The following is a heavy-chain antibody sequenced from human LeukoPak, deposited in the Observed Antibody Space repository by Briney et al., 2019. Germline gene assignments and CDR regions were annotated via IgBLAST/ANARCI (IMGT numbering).Heavy chain of an antibody. CDR1: GFTFSTYG. Sequence: PGGSLRLSCAASGFTFSTYGMHWVRQAPGKGLEWVAFTRYDGGNEYYADSVKGRFTISRDNAKNSLYLQMNSLRAEDTAVYYCARDFSGWELLKGYYYYGMDVWGQGTTVTVSS. CDR3: ARDFSGWELLKGYYYYGMDV. D-gene: IGHD1-26*01. CDR2: TRYDGGNE. J-gene: IGHJ6*02. V-gene: IGHV3-30*02.